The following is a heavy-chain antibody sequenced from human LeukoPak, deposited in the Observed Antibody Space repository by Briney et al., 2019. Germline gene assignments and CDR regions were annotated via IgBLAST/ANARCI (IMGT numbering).Heavy chain of an antibody. J-gene: IGHJ3*01. V-gene: IGHV3-33*01. CDR3: ARGPYYNPSDAFDL. CDR1: GFIFRNFA. D-gene: IGHD3-10*01. CDR2: MWTDRSDK. Sequence: GGSLRLSCAASGFIFRNFAMQWVRQAPGKGLEWVGVMWTDRSDKYYADSAKGRFTISRDNSRNALYLQMNSLRAEDTAVYYCARGPYYNPSDAFDLWGQGTVVTVFS.